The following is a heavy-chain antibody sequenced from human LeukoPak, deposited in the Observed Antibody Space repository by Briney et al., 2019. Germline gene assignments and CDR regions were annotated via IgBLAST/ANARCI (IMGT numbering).Heavy chain of an antibody. Sequence: SETLSLTCTVSGGSISSGDYYWSWIRQPPGKGLEWIGYIYYSGSTYYNPSLKSRVTISVDTSKNQFSLKLSSVTAADTAVYYCARGASPNYDFWSGRPVRNWFDPWGQGTLVTVSS. CDR3: ARGASPNYDFWSGRPVRNWFDP. V-gene: IGHV4-30-4*01. J-gene: IGHJ5*02. CDR1: GGSISSGDYY. D-gene: IGHD3-3*01. CDR2: IYYSGST.